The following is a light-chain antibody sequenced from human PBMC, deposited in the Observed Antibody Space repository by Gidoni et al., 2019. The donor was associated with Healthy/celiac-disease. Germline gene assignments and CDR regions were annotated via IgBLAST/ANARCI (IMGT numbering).Light chain of an antibody. CDR2: LGS. V-gene: IGKV2-28*01. Sequence: DTVTPQSPLSLPVTPGAPASISCRSRQSLLHSNGYHYLDWYLQKPGQSPQLLIYLGSNRACGVPDRFSGRGAGTDFTLKISRVEAEVVGVYCCMQARQTPPWTFGRGTKVEIK. CDR1: QSLLHSNGYHY. CDR3: MQARQTPPWT. J-gene: IGKJ1*01.